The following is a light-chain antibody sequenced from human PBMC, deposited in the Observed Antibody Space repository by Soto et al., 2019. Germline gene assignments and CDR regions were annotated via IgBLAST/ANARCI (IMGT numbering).Light chain of an antibody. CDR2: EVN. V-gene: IGLV2-14*01. CDR3: SSYTSSSTLGV. CDR1: SSDVGGYNY. J-gene: IGLJ2*01. Sequence: QSALTQPASVSVSPGQSITISCTGTSSDVGGYNYVSWYQQHPGKAPKLMIYEVNNRPSGVSNRFSGSKSGNTASLTISGLQAEDEADYYCSSYTSSSTLGVFGGGTKLTVL.